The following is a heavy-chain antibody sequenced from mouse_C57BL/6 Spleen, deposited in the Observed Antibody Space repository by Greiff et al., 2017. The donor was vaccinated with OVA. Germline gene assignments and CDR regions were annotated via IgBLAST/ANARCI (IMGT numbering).Heavy chain of an antibody. CDR1: GFTFSDYY. J-gene: IGHJ4*01. CDR3: AWISWDDAMDY. Sequence: EVKLVESGGGLVQPGGSLKLSCAASGFTFSDYYMYWVRQTPEKRLEWVAYISNGGGSTYYPDTVKGRFTISRDNAKNTLDLQMSLRKSEDTAMYFCAWISWDDAMDYWGQGTSVTVSS. V-gene: IGHV5-12*01. D-gene: IGHD4-1*01. CDR2: ISNGGGST.